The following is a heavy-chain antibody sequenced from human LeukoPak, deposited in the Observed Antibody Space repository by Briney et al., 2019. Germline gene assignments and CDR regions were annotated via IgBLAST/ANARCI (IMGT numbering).Heavy chain of an antibody. CDR3: ARGGRWLQSGLNY. CDR1: GGSISSYY. J-gene: IGHJ4*02. CDR2: IYYSGST. D-gene: IGHD5-24*01. V-gene: IGHV4-59*01. Sequence: PSETPSLTCTVSGGSISSYYWSWIRQPPGKGLEWIGYIYYSGSTNYNPSLKSRVTISVDTSKNQFSLKLSSVTAADTAVEYCARGGRWLQSGLNYWGQGTLVTVSS.